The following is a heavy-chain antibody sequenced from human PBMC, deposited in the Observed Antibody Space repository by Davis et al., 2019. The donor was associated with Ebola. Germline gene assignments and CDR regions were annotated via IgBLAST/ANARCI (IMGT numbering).Heavy chain of an antibody. Sequence: PSETLSLTCSVSGGSISTYHWYWIRQPPGKGLEWIGYVFYSGTTSYNPSLKSRVTISVDMTKNQFSLKLRSVTAADTAVYYCARGRTASNTGWFDPWGQGTLVTVSS. CDR3: ARGRTASNTGWFDP. J-gene: IGHJ5*02. CDR2: VFYSGTT. V-gene: IGHV4-59*01. D-gene: IGHD2-2*01. CDR1: GGSISTYH.